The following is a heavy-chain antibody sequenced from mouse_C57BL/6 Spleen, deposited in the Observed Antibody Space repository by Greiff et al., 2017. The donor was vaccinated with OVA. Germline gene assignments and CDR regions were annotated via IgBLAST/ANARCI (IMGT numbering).Heavy chain of an antibody. CDR2: IYPGDGDT. CDR3: ARGTAQATDY. J-gene: IGHJ2*01. D-gene: IGHD3-2*02. CDR1: GYAFSSSW. Sequence: VQLQESGPELVKPGASVKISCKASGYAFSSSWMNWVKQRPGKGLEWIGRIYPGDGDTNYNGKFKGKATLTADKSSSTAYIQLSSLTSEDSAVYFCARGTAQATDYWGQGTTLTVSS. V-gene: IGHV1-82*01.